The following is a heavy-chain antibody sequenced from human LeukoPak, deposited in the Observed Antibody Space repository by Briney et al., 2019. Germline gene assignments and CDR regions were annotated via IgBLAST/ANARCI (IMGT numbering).Heavy chain of an antibody. D-gene: IGHD2-2*01. V-gene: IGHV4-59*01. CDR1: GGSIRSYY. J-gene: IGHJ3*02. CDR3: ARDMTQCSSSTCYPWGAFDI. CDR2: IYYSGST. Sequence: SETLSLTCSVSGGSIRSYYWSWIRQPPGKGLEWIGYIYYSGSTNYNASLKSRVTISVDTSKNQFSLKLSSVTSADTAVYYCARDMTQCSSSTCYPWGAFDIWGQGTTVTVSS.